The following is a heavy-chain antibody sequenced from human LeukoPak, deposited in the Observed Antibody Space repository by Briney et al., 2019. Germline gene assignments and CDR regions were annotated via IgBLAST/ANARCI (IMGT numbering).Heavy chain of an antibody. CDR3: ARQTTASLNNGFDY. Sequence: SETLSLTCTVSGGSISSYYWSWIRQPPGKGLEWIGCIYYSGSTNYNPSLKSRVTISVGTSKDQFSLKLSSVTAADTAVYYCARQTTASLNNGFDYWGQGTLVTVSS. CDR2: IYYSGST. D-gene: IGHD4-11*01. V-gene: IGHV4-59*08. CDR1: GGSISSYY. J-gene: IGHJ4*02.